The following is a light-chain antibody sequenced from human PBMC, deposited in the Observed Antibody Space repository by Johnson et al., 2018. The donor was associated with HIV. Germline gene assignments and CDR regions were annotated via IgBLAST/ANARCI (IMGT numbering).Light chain of an antibody. CDR1: SSNIGNNY. Sequence: QPVLTQPPSVSAAPGQKVTISCSGSSSNIGNNYVSWYQQLPGTAPKLLIYENNKRPSGIPDRFSGSKSGTSATLGITGLQTGDEADYYCGTWDSSLSAGGVFGSGTKVTFL. CDR3: GTWDSSLSAGGV. J-gene: IGLJ1*01. V-gene: IGLV1-51*02. CDR2: ENN.